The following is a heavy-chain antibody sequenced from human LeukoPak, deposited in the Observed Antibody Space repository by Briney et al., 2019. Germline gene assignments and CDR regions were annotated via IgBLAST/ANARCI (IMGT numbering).Heavy chain of an antibody. CDR3: ARDSSGWWGYYYYGMDV. CDR1: GYTFTGYY. Sequence: ASVKVSCKASGYTFTGYYTHWVRQAPGQGLEWMGWINPNSGGTNYAQKFQGRVTMTRDTSISTAYMELSRLRSDDTAVYYCARDSSGWWGYYYYGMDVWGQGTTVTVSS. J-gene: IGHJ6*02. V-gene: IGHV1-2*02. CDR2: INPNSGGT. D-gene: IGHD6-19*01.